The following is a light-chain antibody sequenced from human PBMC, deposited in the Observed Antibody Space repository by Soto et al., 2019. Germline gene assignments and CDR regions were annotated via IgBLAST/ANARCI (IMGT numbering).Light chain of an antibody. J-gene: IGKJ5*01. CDR3: QQHGQWPIT. V-gene: IGKV3D-15*01. CDR2: GIS. CDR1: QSVNSN. Sequence: EVLMTQFPATLSVSPGERATLSCRASQSVNSNYLAWYQQKPGQAPRLLIYGISKRATDIPDRFSGSGSGTEFTLTISSLQPEDFATYYCQQHGQWPITFGQGTRLEI.